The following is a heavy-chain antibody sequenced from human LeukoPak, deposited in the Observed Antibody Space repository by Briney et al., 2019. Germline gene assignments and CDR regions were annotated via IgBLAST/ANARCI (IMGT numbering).Heavy chain of an antibody. V-gene: IGHV3-30*18. Sequence: PGRSLRLSCAASGFTFSSYGMHWVRQAPGKGLEWVAVISYDGSNKYYADSVKGRFTISRDNSKNTLYLQMNSLRAEDTAVYYCAKDALEWYITQNRIDYWGQGTLVTVSS. CDR1: GFTFSSYG. D-gene: IGHD3-3*01. CDR2: ISYDGSNK. CDR3: AKDALEWYITQNRIDY. J-gene: IGHJ4*02.